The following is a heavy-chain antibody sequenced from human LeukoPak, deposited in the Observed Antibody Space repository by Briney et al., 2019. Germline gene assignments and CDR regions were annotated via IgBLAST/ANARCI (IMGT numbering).Heavy chain of an antibody. V-gene: IGHV3-30*02. CDR2: IRYDGSNK. CDR3: AKDGVVVPAAIPPSYYYYYMDV. J-gene: IGHJ6*03. CDR1: GFTFSSYG. Sequence: GGSLRLSCAASGFTFSSYGMHWVRQAPGKGLEWVAFIRYDGSNKYYADSVKGRFTISRDNSKNTLYLQMNSLRAEDTAVYYCAKDGVVVPAAIPPSYYYYYMDVWGKGTTVTVSS. D-gene: IGHD2-2*01.